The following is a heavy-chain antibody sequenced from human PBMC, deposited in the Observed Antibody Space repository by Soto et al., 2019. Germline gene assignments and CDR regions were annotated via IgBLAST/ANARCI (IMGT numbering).Heavy chain of an antibody. CDR2: SRNRVKSFTT. CDR1: GFTLSDHY. J-gene: IGHJ4*02. D-gene: IGHD6-25*01. Sequence: EVQLVESGGGLVQPGGSLRLSCAASGFTLSDHYLDWVRQAPGKGLEWVGRSRNRVKSFTTAYAASVRGRFTFSRDDSTNSLYIQMNSLKTDDTAVYYCARASTPDSTGYDYWGQGTLVTVSS. CDR3: ARASTPDSTGYDY. V-gene: IGHV3-72*01.